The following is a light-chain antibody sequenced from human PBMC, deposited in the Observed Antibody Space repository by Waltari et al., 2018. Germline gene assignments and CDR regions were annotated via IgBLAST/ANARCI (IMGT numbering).Light chain of an antibody. Sequence: QSVLTQPRSVSGSPGQSVTISCTGTISDLGTYDYVSWYQQHPGKAPQLIIFDVSKRPSGVPDRFSGSKSGNAASLTISGLQSEDEAAYYCCSYAGSYTALFGAGTTLTVL. J-gene: IGLJ3*02. CDR2: DVS. CDR1: ISDLGTYDY. CDR3: CSYAGSYTAL. V-gene: IGLV2-11*01.